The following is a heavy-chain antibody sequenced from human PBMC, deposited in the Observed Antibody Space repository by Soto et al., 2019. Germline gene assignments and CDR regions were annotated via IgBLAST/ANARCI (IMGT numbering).Heavy chain of an antibody. Sequence: QVQLVQSGAEVKKPGASVRVSCKASGYTFTLYAMHWVRQAPGQRLEWMGWINAANGNTKSSQKFQGRVTFTRDTSASTGYMELSTLNSADTAVYYCARDQRRDYDFWSGYSQGFDYWGQGTPVTVSS. V-gene: IGHV1-3*01. CDR3: ARDQRRDYDFWSGYSQGFDY. D-gene: IGHD3-3*01. J-gene: IGHJ4*02. CDR1: GYTFTLYA. CDR2: INAANGNT.